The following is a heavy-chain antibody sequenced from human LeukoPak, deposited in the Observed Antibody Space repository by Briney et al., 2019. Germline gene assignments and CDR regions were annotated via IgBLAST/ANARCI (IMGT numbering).Heavy chain of an antibody. CDR3: AKEGYTAPKAYFDY. CDR1: GFIFKNYG. D-gene: IGHD5-18*01. Sequence: GGSLRLSCAASGFIFKNYGMHWARQAPGKGLEWLAFIEYNGATKDYADSVKGRFTISRDNSKNTLYLQMNSLRAEDTAVYYCAKEGYTAPKAYFDYWGQGTLVTVSS. V-gene: IGHV3-30*02. CDR2: IEYNGATK. J-gene: IGHJ4*02.